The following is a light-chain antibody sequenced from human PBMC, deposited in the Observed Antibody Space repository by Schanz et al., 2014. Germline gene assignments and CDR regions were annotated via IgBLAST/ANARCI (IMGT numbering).Light chain of an antibody. CDR2: DVN. J-gene: IGLJ1*01. V-gene: IGLV2-14*03. CDR3: SSYTSSSTIYV. CDR1: SSDVGGYNY. Sequence: QSALTQPASVSGSPGQSITISCTGTSSDVGGYNYVSWYQQHPGKAPKLMIYDVNNRPSGVSNRFSGSKSGNTASLTISGXQAEDEADYYCSSYTSSSTIYVFGSGTKLTVL.